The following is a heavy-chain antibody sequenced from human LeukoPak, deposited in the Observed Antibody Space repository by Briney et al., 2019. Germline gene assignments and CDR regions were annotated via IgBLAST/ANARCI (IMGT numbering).Heavy chain of an antibody. CDR1: GGSISSGGYY. D-gene: IGHD1-1*01. J-gene: IGHJ6*02. CDR3: ARSSRGTSDYYGMDV. Sequence: SETLSLTCTVSGGSISSGGYYWSWIRQHPGKGLEWIGFIYHSGSTDYNPSLKSRVTISVDTSQNHFSLKLSSVTAADTAVYYCARSSRGTSDYYGMDVWGQGTTVTVSS. CDR2: IYHSGST. V-gene: IGHV4-61*03.